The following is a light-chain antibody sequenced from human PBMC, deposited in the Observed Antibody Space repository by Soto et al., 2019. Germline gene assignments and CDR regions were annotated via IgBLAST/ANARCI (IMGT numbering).Light chain of an antibody. CDR1: QSVSSN. CDR3: QQLGTSPLT. J-gene: IGKJ5*01. Sequence: EIVLTQSPGTLSLSPGERATLSCRASQSVSSNLAWYQQKPGQAPRLLIYGASYRATGIPDRFSGSGSGTDFTLTISRLEPEDFAVYYCQQLGTSPLTFGQGTRLEIK. V-gene: IGKV3-20*01. CDR2: GAS.